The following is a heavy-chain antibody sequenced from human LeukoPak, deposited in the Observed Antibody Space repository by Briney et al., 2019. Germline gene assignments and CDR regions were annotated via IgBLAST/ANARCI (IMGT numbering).Heavy chain of an antibody. CDR2: VHNSGYT. J-gene: IGHJ3*02. CDR1: GASISSRFW. Sequence: SGTLSLTCAVSGASISSRFWWSWVRQPPGKGLEWIGQVHNSGYTKYNPSLKSRVTISVDTSKNQFSLKLSSVTAADTAVYYCARVGYCSSTSCYNLGLNAFDIWGQGTMVTVSS. D-gene: IGHD2-2*02. V-gene: IGHV4-4*02. CDR3: ARVGYCSSTSCYNLGLNAFDI.